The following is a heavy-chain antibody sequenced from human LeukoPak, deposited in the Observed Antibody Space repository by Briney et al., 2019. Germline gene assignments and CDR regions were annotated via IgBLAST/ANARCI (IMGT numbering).Heavy chain of an antibody. D-gene: IGHD3-10*01. J-gene: IGHJ3*02. CDR1: GGSISSSIYY. CDR2: IYYSGST. V-gene: IGHV4-39*01. Sequence: SETLSLTCTVSGGSISSSIYYWAWIRRPPGKGLEWIGSIYYSGSTNYNPSLKSRVTISVDTSKNQFSLKLSSVTAADTAVYYCARRGGSGRSFDIWGQGTMVTVSS. CDR3: ARRGGSGRSFDI.